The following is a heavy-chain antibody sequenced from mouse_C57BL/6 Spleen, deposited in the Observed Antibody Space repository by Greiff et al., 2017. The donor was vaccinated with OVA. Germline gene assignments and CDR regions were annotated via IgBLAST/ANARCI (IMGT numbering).Heavy chain of an antibody. D-gene: IGHD2-10*02. CDR2: IDPSDSYT. V-gene: IGHV1-59*01. CDR3: ASGYGNYDAWFAY. CDR1: GYTFTSYW. J-gene: IGHJ3*01. Sequence: QVQLQQPGAELVRPGTSVKLSCKASGYTFTSYWMHWVKQRPGQGLEWIGVIDPSDSYTNYNQKFKGKATLTVDTSSSTAYMQLSSLTSEDSAVYYCASGYGNYDAWFAYWGQGTLVTVSA.